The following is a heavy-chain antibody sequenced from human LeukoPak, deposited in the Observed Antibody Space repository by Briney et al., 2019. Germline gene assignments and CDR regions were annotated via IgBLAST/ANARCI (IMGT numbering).Heavy chain of an antibody. CDR2: ISSSSSTI. D-gene: IGHD3-22*01. CDR3: ARSLVDYYDSSALDY. CDR1: GFTFSSYS. J-gene: IGHJ4*02. V-gene: IGHV3-48*04. Sequence: GGSLRLSCAASGFTFSSYSMNWVRQAPGKGLEWVSYISSSSSTIYYADSVKGRFTISRDNAKNSLYLQMNSLRAEDTAVYYCARSLVDYYDSSALDYWGQGTLVTVSS.